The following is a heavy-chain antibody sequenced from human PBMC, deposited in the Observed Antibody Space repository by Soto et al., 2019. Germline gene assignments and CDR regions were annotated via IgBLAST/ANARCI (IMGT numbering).Heavy chain of an antibody. V-gene: IGHV4-4*02. D-gene: IGHD4-4*01. J-gene: IGHJ4*02. CDR2: SSHSGST. Sequence: PSETLSLTCTVSGGSISSPTWWSCVRQPPGKGLEWIGESSHSGSTNYNPSLKSRATISLDKSKNQFSLKLSSVTAAETAVYYCASLGTTVTSFDYWGQGTLVTVSS. CDR1: GGSISSPTW. CDR3: ASLGTTVTSFDY.